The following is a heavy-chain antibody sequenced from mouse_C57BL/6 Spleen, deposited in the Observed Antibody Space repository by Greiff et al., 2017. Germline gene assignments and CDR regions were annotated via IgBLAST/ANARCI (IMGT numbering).Heavy chain of an antibody. V-gene: IGHV5-16*01. CDR2: INYDGSST. J-gene: IGHJ4*01. Sequence: EVKLMESEGGLVQPGSSMKLSCTASGFTFSDYYMAWVRQVPEKGLEWVANINYDGSSTYYLDSLKSRFIISRDNAKNILYLQMSSLKSEDTATYYCAMGSYDYAMDYWGQGTSVTVSS. D-gene: IGHD1-1*02. CDR3: AMGSYDYAMDY. CDR1: GFTFSDYY.